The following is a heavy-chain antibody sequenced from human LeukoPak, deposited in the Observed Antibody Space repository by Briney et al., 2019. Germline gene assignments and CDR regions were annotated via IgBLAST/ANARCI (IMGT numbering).Heavy chain of an antibody. D-gene: IGHD6-19*01. Sequence: SETLSLTCTVSGGSISSYYWSWIRQPPGKGLEWSGDIYYSGSTNYNPSLKSRVTISVDTSKNQFSLKLSSVTAADTAVYYCARDNIAVAKRVNWFDPWGQGTLVTVSS. CDR1: GGSISSYY. CDR3: ARDNIAVAKRVNWFDP. CDR2: IYYSGST. J-gene: IGHJ5*02. V-gene: IGHV4-59*01.